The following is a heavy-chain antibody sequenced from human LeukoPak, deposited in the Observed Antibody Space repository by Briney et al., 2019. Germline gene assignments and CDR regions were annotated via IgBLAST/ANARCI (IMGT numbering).Heavy chain of an antibody. CDR1: GFTFSDYY. V-gene: IGHV3-11*04. J-gene: IGHJ5*02. D-gene: IGHD2-8*02. Sequence: GGSLRLSCAASGFTFSDYYMSWIRQTPGKGLEWVSYISRSGSSIYYADAVKGQFTISRDNAKNSLYLQMNSLRAEDTAVYHCARLRTGGTSYVRGDWFDPWGQGTLVTVSS. CDR2: ISRSGSSI. CDR3: ARLRTGGTSYVRGDWFDP.